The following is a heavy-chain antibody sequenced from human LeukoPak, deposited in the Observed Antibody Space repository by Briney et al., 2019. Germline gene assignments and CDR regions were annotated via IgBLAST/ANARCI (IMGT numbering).Heavy chain of an antibody. CDR2: ISSSSSYI. CDR1: GFTFSSYE. J-gene: IGHJ4*02. Sequence: GGSLRLSCAASGFTFSSYEMNWVRQAPGKGLEWVSSISSSSSYIYYADSVKGRFTISRDNAKNSLYLQMNSLRAEDTAVYYCARVSRTVTSFDYWGQGTLVTVSS. D-gene: IGHD4-17*01. CDR3: ARVSRTVTSFDY. V-gene: IGHV3-21*01.